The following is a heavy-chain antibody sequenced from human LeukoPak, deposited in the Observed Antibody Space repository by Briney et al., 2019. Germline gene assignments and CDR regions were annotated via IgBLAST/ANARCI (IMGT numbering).Heavy chain of an antibody. CDR1: GFTFSDYY. Sequence: GGSLRLSYAASGFTFSDYYMSWIRQAPGKGLEWVSYISNSGSTIYYADSVKGRFTISRGNAKNSLYLQINSLRAEDTAVYYCARVSVAPQGAFDIWGQGTMVTVSS. D-gene: IGHD6-19*01. CDR2: ISNSGSTI. CDR3: ARVSVAPQGAFDI. J-gene: IGHJ3*02. V-gene: IGHV3-11*01.